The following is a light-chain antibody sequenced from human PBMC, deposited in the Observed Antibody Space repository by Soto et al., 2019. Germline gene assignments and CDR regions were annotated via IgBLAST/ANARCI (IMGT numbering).Light chain of an antibody. V-gene: IGKV1-39*01. CDR3: QQSYG. Sequence: DLQMTQSPSSLSASVGDRVTITCRASQSISSYLNWYQQKPGKAPKLLIYAASSLQSGVPSRFSGSGSGTDFTLTISSLQPEDFATYYCQQSYGFGQGTKVEIK. CDR2: AAS. CDR1: QSISSY. J-gene: IGKJ1*01.